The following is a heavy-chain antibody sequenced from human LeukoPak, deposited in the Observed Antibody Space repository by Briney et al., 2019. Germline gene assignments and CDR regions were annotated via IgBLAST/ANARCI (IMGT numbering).Heavy chain of an antibody. CDR1: TIITNT. CDR3: ARAESGYCSSTSCYVGGGDY. V-gene: IGHV3-30*16. J-gene: IGHJ4*02. CDR2: ISNTSSNK. D-gene: IGHD2-2*01. Sequence: TIITNTINTITHTPSNGPNSMATISNTSSNKYYANSVKGRFTISRDNSKNTLYLQMNSLRAEDTAVYYCARAESGYCSSTSCYVGGGDYWGQGTLVTVSS.